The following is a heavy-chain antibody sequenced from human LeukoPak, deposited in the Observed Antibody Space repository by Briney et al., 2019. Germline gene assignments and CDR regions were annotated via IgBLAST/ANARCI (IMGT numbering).Heavy chain of an antibody. CDR3: ARPAVVVPAATHTLDY. D-gene: IGHD2-2*01. Sequence: GASVKVSCKASGYTFSSYDFNWVRQAPGQGLEWMGGIIPIFGTANYAQKFQGRVTITADESTSTAYMELSSLRSEDTAVYYCARPAVVVPAATHTLDYWGQGTLVTVSS. CDR2: IIPIFGTA. CDR1: GYTFSSYD. V-gene: IGHV1-69*13. J-gene: IGHJ4*02.